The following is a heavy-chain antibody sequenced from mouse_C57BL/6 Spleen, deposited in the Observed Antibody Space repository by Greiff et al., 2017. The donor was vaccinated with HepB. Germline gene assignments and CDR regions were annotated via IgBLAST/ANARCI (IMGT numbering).Heavy chain of an antibody. CDR2: IYPGDGDT. D-gene: IGHD2-3*01. Sequence: QVQLKESGPELVKPGASVKISCKASGYAFSSSWMNWVKQRPGKGLEWIGRIYPGDGDTNYNGKFKGKATLTADKSSSTAYMQLSSLTSEDSAVYFCARQLYVGYWGFAYWGHGTLVTVSA. CDR1: GYAFSSSW. V-gene: IGHV1-82*01. CDR3: ARQLYVGYWGFAY. J-gene: IGHJ3*01.